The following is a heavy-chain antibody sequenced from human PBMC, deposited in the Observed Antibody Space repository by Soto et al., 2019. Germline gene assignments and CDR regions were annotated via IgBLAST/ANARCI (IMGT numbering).Heavy chain of an antibody. V-gene: IGHV4-59*01. CDR2: IYYSGTT. CDR1: GGSIINYY. J-gene: IGHJ6*02. CDR3: ARLLWFGELFYYGMDV. D-gene: IGHD3-10*01. Sequence: SEPLSLTWTVAGGSIINYYWSRIRQPPGKGLEWIGYIYYSGTTSYNPSLRSRVTISVDTSKNQFSLKLSSVTAADTAVYYCARLLWFGELFYYGMDVWGQGTTVTVSS.